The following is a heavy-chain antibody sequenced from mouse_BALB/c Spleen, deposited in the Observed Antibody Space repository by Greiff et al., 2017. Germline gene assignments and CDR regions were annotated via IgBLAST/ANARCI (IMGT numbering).Heavy chain of an antibody. V-gene: IGHV5-9-3*01. J-gene: IGHJ3*01. Sequence: EVQRVESGGGLVKPGGSLKLSCAASGFTFSSYAMSWVRQTPEKRLEWVATISSGGSYTYYPDSVKGRFTISRDNAKNTLYLQMSSLRSEDTAMYYCARPRNYDETPLAYWGQGTLVTVSA. D-gene: IGHD2-4*01. CDR3: ARPRNYDETPLAY. CDR1: GFTFSSYA. CDR2: ISSGGSYT.